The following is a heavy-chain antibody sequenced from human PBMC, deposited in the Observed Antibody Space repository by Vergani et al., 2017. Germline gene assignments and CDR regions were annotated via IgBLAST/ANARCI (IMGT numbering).Heavy chain of an antibody. D-gene: IGHD6-13*01. J-gene: IGHJ6*02. CDR2: INHSGST. Sequence: QVQLQQWGAGLLTPSETLSLTCAVYGGSFSGYYWSWIRQPPGKGLEWIGEINHSGSTNYNPSLKSRVTISVDTSKNQFSLKLSSVTAADTAVYYCARGSSSPWYYYYGMDVWGQGTTVTVSS. CDR1: GGSFSGYY. CDR3: ARGSSSPWYYYYGMDV. V-gene: IGHV4-34*01.